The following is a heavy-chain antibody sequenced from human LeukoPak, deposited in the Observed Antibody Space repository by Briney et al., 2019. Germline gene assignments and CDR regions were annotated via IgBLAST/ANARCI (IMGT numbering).Heavy chain of an antibody. CDR1: GFTFSSYG. CDR3: AKGAAGLYYYYYYGMDV. Sequence: GGSLRLSCAASGFTFSSYGMHWVRQAPGKGLEWVAVISYDGSNKYYADSVKGRFTISRDNSKNTLYLQMNSLRAEDTAVYYWAKGAAGLYYYYYYGMDVWGQGTTVTVSS. V-gene: IGHV3-30*18. J-gene: IGHJ6*02. CDR2: ISYDGSNK. D-gene: IGHD6-13*01.